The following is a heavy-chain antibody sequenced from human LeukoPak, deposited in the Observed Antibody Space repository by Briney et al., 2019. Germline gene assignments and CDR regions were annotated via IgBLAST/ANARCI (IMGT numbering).Heavy chain of an antibody. CDR3: ARDLLIAVAGTNYFDY. CDR2: INHSGST. Sequence: PSETLSLTCAVYGGSFSGYYWSWIRQPPGKGLEWIGEINHSGSTNYNPSLKSRVTISVDTSKNQFSLKLSSVTAADTAVYYCARDLLIAVAGTNYFDYWGQGTLVTVSS. CDR1: GGSFSGYY. D-gene: IGHD6-19*01. J-gene: IGHJ4*02. V-gene: IGHV4-34*01.